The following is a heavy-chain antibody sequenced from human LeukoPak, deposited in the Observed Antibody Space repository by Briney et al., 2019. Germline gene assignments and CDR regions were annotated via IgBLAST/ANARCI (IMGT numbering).Heavy chain of an antibody. CDR3: ARGHSGRGGLDP. CDR1: GGSISSGSYF. Sequence: SETLSLTCTVSGGSISSGSYFWSWIRQPAGKGLEWIGRIYPNGSTNYNPSLKSRVTISVDTSKNQFSLKLSSVTAADTAVYYCARGHSGRGGLDPWGQGTLVTVSS. D-gene: IGHD3-16*01. CDR2: IYPNGST. V-gene: IGHV4-61*02. J-gene: IGHJ5*02.